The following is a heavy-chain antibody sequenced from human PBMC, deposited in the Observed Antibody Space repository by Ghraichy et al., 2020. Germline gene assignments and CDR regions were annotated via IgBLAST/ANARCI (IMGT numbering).Heavy chain of an antibody. Sequence: GGSLRLSCAASGFIFSNCNMYWVRQAPGKGLEWIADIRNSGATIYYRDSVKGRFTISRDNTKDLLYLHMNSLRADDTAVYYCVRGYYYDTSGPKYYFDSWGQGTLVTVSS. V-gene: IGHV3-48*04. D-gene: IGHD3-22*01. CDR3: VRGYYYDTSGPKYYFDS. CDR1: GFIFSNCN. J-gene: IGHJ4*02. CDR2: IRNSGATI.